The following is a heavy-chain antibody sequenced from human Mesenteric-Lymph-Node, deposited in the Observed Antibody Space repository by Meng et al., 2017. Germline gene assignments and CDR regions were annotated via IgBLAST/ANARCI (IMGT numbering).Heavy chain of an antibody. CDR3: AKDGGSSGTAFDI. V-gene: IGHV3-20*04. Sequence: GESLKISCAASGFTFDDYGMSWVRQAPGKGLEWVSGINWNGGSTGYADSVKGRFTISRDNAKNSLYLQMNSLRAEDMALYYCAKDGGSSGTAFDIWGQGTMVTVSS. D-gene: IGHD6-19*01. CDR2: INWNGGST. CDR1: GFTFDDYG. J-gene: IGHJ3*02.